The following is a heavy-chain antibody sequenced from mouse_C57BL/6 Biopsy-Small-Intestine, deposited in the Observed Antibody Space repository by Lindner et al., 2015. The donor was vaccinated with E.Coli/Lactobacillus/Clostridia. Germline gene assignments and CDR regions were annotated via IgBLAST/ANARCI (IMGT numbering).Heavy chain of an antibody. J-gene: IGHJ2*01. CDR3: VRDRDYFAY. D-gene: IGHD3-3*01. CDR1: GFTFNFYV. Sequence: VQLQESGGGLVQPEGSLKLSCAASGFTFNFYVMHWARQAPGKGLEWIARVRSKSGNYATYYADSVKDRFTISRDDSQSMLYLQMNNLKTEDTAIYYCVRDRDYFAYWGQGTTLTVSS. CDR2: VRSKSGNYAT. V-gene: IGHV10-3*01.